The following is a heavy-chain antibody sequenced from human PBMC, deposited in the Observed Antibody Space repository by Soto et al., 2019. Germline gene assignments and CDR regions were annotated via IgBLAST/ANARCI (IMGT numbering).Heavy chain of an antibody. Sequence: SVKVSCKASGGTFSSYAISWVRQAPGQGLEWMGGTIPIFGTANYAQKFQGRVTITADESTSTAYMELSSLRSEDTAVHYCARYSNYDRGIYYYYGMDVWGQGTTVTVSS. CDR1: GGTFSSYA. V-gene: IGHV1-69*13. D-gene: IGHD4-4*01. CDR3: ARYSNYDRGIYYYYGMDV. J-gene: IGHJ6*02. CDR2: TIPIFGTA.